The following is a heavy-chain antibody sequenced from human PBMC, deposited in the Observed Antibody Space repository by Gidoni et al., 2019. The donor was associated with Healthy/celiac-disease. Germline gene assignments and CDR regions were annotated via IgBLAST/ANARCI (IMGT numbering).Heavy chain of an antibody. D-gene: IGHD6-13*01. CDR3: ARGPRKSIAAAGTGKGSFDY. CDR1: GGSFSGYY. CDR2: INHSGST. J-gene: IGHJ4*02. Sequence: QVQLQQWGAGLLKPSETLSIHCAVYGGSFSGYYWSWIRQPPGKGLEWIGEINHSGSTNYNPSLKSRVTISVDTSKNQFSLKLSSVTAADTAVYYCARGPRKSIAAAGTGKGSFDYWGQGTLVTVSS. V-gene: IGHV4-34*01.